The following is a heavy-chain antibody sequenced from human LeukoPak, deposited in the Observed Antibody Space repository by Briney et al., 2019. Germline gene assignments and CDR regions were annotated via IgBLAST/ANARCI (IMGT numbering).Heavy chain of an antibody. Sequence: GGSLRLSCAASGITFSSYGMHWVRQAPGKGLEWVAVISYDGSNKYYADSVKGRFTISRDNSKNTLYLQMNSLRAEDTAVYYCAKGGWQPTYFDYWGQGTLVTVSS. J-gene: IGHJ4*02. V-gene: IGHV3-30*18. CDR3: AKGGWQPTYFDY. CDR2: ISYDGSNK. D-gene: IGHD2-15*01. CDR1: GITFSSYG.